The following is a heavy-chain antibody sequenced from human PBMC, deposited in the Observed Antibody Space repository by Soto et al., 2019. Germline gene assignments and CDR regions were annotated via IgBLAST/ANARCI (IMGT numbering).Heavy chain of an antibody. CDR3: ARDRLGATGDY. D-gene: IGHD1-26*01. Sequence: ASVKVCCKASGYTVTSYGISWVRQAPGQGLEWMGWISAYNTNTNYAQKLQGRVTMTTDTSTSTSYMDLRSLRSDDTAVYFCARDRLGATGDYWGQGTLVTVS. CDR1: GYTVTSYG. V-gene: IGHV1-18*01. J-gene: IGHJ4*02. CDR2: ISAYNTNT.